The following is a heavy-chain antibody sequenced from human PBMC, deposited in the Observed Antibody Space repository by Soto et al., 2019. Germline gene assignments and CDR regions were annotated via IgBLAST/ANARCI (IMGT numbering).Heavy chain of an antibody. D-gene: IGHD1-1*01. CDR2: MNPNTGNS. J-gene: IGHJ4*02. Sequence: GASVKVSCKASGYTFTGYDIYWVRQATGQGLEWMGWMNPNTGNSAYAQKFQGRVTVTSDTSINTVHMELSSLRSEDTAVYYCARRAETNGWNGFGADKYYFDFWGQGTLVTVSS. CDR3: ARRAETNGWNGFGADKYYFDF. V-gene: IGHV1-8*01. CDR1: GYTFTGYD.